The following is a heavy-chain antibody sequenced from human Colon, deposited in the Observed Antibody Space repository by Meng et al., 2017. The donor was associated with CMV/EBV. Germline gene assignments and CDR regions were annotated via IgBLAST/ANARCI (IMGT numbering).Heavy chain of an antibody. V-gene: IGHV1-2*02. CDR3: ATISGGDFDF. CDR2: LNPNSGDT. J-gene: IGHJ4*02. D-gene: IGHD3-10*01. Sequence: VQLWTAGGEGKTPGASVKVSRKTSGYTFTGYFMFWGRQAPGQGLEWMGSLNPNSGDTNSAQKFHGRLTMTRDTSIHTAYMELGSLRSDDTAVYYCATISGGDFDFWGQGTLVTVSS. CDR1: GYTFTGYF.